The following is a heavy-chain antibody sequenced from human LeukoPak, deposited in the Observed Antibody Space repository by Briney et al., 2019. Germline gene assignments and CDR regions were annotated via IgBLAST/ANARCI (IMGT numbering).Heavy chain of an antibody. CDR3: ARLNSGWGFDY. D-gene: IGHD6-19*01. CDR1: GFTFSSYS. CDR2: ISSSSSYI. Sequence: GGSLRLSCAASGFTFSSYSMNWVRQAPGKGLEWVSSISSSSSYIYYADSVKGRFTISRDNAKNSLYLQMNSLRAEDTAVYYCARLNSGWGFDYWGQGTLATVSS. V-gene: IGHV3-21*01. J-gene: IGHJ4*02.